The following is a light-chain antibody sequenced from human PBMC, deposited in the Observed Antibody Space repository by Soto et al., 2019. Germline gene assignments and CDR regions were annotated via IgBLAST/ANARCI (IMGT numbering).Light chain of an antibody. J-gene: IGKJ4*01. CDR1: QSVNNN. Sequence: EIVMTQSPATLSVSPGERATLSCRASQSVNNNLAWYQQKVGQAPRLLIYGASTRATGIPARFSGSGSGTEFTLTISSPQSEDLAVYYCQQYNNWPLTFGGGTKVDIK. CDR3: QQYNNWPLT. V-gene: IGKV3D-15*01. CDR2: GAS.